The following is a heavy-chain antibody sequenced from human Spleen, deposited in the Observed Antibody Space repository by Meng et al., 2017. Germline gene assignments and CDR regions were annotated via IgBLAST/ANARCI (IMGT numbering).Heavy chain of an antibody. CDR1: GYTFTTYY. CDR3: ARKAGNCISTSCYSLDY. D-gene: IGHD2-2*01. V-gene: IGHV1-46*01. CDR2: INPSRDTT. J-gene: IGHJ4*02. Sequence: ASVKVSCKASGYTFTTYYMLWVRQAPGQGLEWMGAINPSRDTTTYAQKFQGRVTITTDESTSTAYMELTRLTSEDTAVYYCARKAGNCISTSCYSLDYWGQGTLVTVSS.